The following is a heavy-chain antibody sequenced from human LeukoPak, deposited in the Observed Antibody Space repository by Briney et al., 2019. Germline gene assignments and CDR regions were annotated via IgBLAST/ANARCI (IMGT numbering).Heavy chain of an antibody. CDR1: GLPLGTYG. D-gene: IGHD5-18*01. CDR2: FSSSSSYI. V-gene: IGHV3-23*01. Sequence: GGSLRLSLQPLGLPLGTYGMTGFRQPPGKGLEWVPSFSSSSSYIYYADSVKGRFTISRDNSKNTLYLQMNSLRAEDTAVYYCAEALSEYSSARSDYWGQGTLVTVSS. CDR3: AEALSEYSSARSDY. J-gene: IGHJ4*02.